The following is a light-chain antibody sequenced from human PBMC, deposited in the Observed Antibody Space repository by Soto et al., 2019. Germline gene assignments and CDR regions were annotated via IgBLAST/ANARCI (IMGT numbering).Light chain of an antibody. Sequence: DIVITQSPDSLAVSLGERATNNCKSSQSVLYSSNNKNYLAWYQQKPGQPPKLLIYWASTRESGVPDRFCGSGSGTCFTLPFSSLQAEDGAVYCCQQYYSTPPYTFGQGTKLEIK. J-gene: IGKJ2*01. CDR2: WAS. CDR3: QQYYSTPPYT. V-gene: IGKV4-1*01. CDR1: QSVLYSSNNKNY.